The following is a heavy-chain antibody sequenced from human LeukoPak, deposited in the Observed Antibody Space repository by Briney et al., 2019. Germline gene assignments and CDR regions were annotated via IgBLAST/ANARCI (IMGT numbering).Heavy chain of an antibody. Sequence: GGSLRLSCAASGFTFSSYAMSWVRQAPGKGLEWVSAISGSGGSTYYADSVKGRFTISRDNSKNTLYLQMNSLRAEDTAVYYCANSFWSGYSKGLTLFDYWGQGTLVTVPS. CDR3: ANSFWSGYSKGLTLFDY. CDR1: GFTFSSYA. J-gene: IGHJ4*02. CDR2: ISGSGGST. V-gene: IGHV3-23*01. D-gene: IGHD3-3*01.